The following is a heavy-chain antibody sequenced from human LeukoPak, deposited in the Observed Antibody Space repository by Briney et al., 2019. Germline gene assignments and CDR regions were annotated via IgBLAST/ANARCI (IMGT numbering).Heavy chain of an antibody. CDR2: ISGSGGST. V-gene: IGHV3-23*01. CDR1: GFTFSSYA. J-gene: IGHJ4*02. D-gene: IGHD3-10*01. CDR3: AKDPRVLIRGVIMLPFFDC. Sequence: GGSLRLSCAASGFTFSSYAMSWVRQAPGKGLEWVSAISGSGGSTYYADSVKGRFTISRDNSKNTLYLQMNSLRAEDTAVCYCAKDPRVLIRGVIMLPFFDCWGQGTLVTVSS.